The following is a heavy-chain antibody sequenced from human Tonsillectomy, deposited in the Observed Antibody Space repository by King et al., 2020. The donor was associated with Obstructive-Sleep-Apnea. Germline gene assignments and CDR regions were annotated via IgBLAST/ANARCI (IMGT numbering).Heavy chain of an antibody. CDR2: IYYSGST. J-gene: IGHJ4*02. CDR1: GGSISSSSYY. V-gene: IGHV4-39*07. CDR3: AREGLSDLNNDY. D-gene: IGHD3-3*01. Sequence: QLQESGPGLVKPSETLSLTCTVSGGSISSSSYYWSWIRQSPGKGLEWIGSIYYSGSTHYNPSLKSRVTISVDTSKNQFSLKLSSVTAADTAVYYCAREGLSDLNNDYWGQGTLVTVSS.